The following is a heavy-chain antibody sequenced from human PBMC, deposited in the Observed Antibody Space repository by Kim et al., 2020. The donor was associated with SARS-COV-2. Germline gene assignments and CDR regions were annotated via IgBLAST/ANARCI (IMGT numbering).Heavy chain of an antibody. CDR3: ARGSVPLFGGSAFDI. V-gene: IGHV4-34*01. Sequence: PSLQSRVPISVDTSKNQFSLKLSSVTAADPAVYYCARGSVPLFGGSAFDIWGQGTMVTVSS. J-gene: IGHJ3*02. D-gene: IGHD3-10*02.